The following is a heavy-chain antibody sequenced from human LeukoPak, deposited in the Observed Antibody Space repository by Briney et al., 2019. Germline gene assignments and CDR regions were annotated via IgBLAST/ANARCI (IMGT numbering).Heavy chain of an antibody. Sequence: ASVKVSCKASGYTFTSYDINWVRQATGQGLEWMGWMNPNSGNTGYAQKFQGRVTMTRNTSISTAYMELSSLRSEDTAVYYCARGLGRGRILKGYVWFDPWGQGTLVTVSS. CDR1: GYTFTSYD. CDR2: MNPNSGNT. J-gene: IGHJ5*02. D-gene: IGHD3-16*01. V-gene: IGHV1-8*01. CDR3: ARGLGRGRILKGYVWFDP.